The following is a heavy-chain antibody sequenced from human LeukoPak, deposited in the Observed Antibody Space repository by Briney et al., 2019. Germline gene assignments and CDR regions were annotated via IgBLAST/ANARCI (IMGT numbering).Heavy chain of an antibody. CDR2: ISYDGSNK. Sequence: GGSLRLSCAASGFTFSSYAMHWVRQAPGKGLEWEAVISYDGSNKYYADSVKGRFTISRDNSKNTLYLQMNSLRAEDTAVYYCARDETQTWIQLWFSSYYYGMDVWGQGTTVTVSS. D-gene: IGHD5-18*01. CDR1: GFTFSSYA. V-gene: IGHV3-30*04. J-gene: IGHJ6*02. CDR3: ARDETQTWIQLWFSSYYYGMDV.